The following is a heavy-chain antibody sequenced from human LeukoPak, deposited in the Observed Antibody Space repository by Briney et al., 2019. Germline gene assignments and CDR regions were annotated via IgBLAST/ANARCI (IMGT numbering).Heavy chain of an antibody. Sequence: PSETLSLTRTVSGGSISSSSYYWGWIRQPPGKGLEWIGSIYYSGSTYYNPSLKSRVTISVDTSKNQFSLKLSSVTAADTAVSYCARGNYDSSGYYYERMGPFDYWGQGTLVTVSS. V-gene: IGHV4-39*07. D-gene: IGHD3-22*01. CDR3: ARGNYDSSGYYYERMGPFDY. CDR2: IYYSGST. CDR1: GGSISSSSYY. J-gene: IGHJ4*02.